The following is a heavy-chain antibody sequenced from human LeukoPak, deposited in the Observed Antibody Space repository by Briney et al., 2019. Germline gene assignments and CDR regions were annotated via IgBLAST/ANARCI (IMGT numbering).Heavy chain of an antibody. V-gene: IGHV4-59*08. CDR2: IYYSGST. D-gene: IGHD3-9*01. Sequence: SETLSLTCTVSGGSIISYYWSWIRQPPGKGLEWIGYIYYSGSTNYNPSLKSRVTISVDTSKNQFSLKLSSVTAADTAVYYCARFLAGTRHFHFYYYMDVWGKGTTVTISS. CDR1: GGSIISYY. CDR3: ARFLAGTRHFHFYYYMDV. J-gene: IGHJ6*03.